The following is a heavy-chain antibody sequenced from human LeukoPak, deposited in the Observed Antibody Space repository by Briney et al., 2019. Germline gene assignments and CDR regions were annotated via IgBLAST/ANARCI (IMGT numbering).Heavy chain of an antibody. CDR3: ATTLRPRGTWSFDL. Sequence: GGSLRLSCAASGFTFSSYEMNWVRQAPGKGLEWVSYISSSGYTKYYADSLKGRFTISRDNAKKTLYLQINSLRAEDTAVYYCATTLRPRGTWSFDLWGRGTLVTVSS. V-gene: IGHV3-48*03. J-gene: IGHJ2*01. D-gene: IGHD1-1*01. CDR2: ISSSGYTK. CDR1: GFTFSSYE.